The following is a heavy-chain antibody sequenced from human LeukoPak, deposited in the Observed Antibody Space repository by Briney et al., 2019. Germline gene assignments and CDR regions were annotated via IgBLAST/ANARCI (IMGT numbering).Heavy chain of an antibody. CDR1: GSTFSTYA. CDR2: ISTSGDRT. J-gene: IGHJ4*02. D-gene: IGHD1-26*01. Sequence: GGSLRLSCAASGSTFSTYAMTWVRQAPGKGLEWVSGISTSGDRTYYADSVKGRFTISRDNSKNTLYLQMNSLRAEDTAEYYCARSAVGTSCCTAVDYWGQGTLVTVSS. V-gene: IGHV3-23*01. CDR3: ARSAVGTSCCTAVDY.